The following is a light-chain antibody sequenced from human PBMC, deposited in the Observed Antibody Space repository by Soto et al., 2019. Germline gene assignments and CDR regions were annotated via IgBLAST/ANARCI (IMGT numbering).Light chain of an antibody. CDR3: QQYAGSPRT. Sequence: DIVLTQSPGTLSLSPGERATLSCRASQSVSSRLAWYQQRPGQAPRLLISGASSRATGIPDRFSGSGSGTDFTLTISRLEPEDFALYFCQQYAGSPRTFGQGTKVDIK. V-gene: IGKV3-20*01. CDR1: QSVSSR. J-gene: IGKJ1*01. CDR2: GAS.